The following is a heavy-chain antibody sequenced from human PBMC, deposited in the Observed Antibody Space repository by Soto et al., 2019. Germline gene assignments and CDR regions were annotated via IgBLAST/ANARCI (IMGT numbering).Heavy chain of an antibody. CDR3: AKDQIAAAGTSYYYGMDV. CDR1: GFTFSSYA. CDR2: ISGSGGST. V-gene: IGHV3-23*01. J-gene: IGHJ6*02. D-gene: IGHD6-13*01. Sequence: VGSLRLSCAASGFTFSSYAMSWVRQAPGKGLEWVSAISGSGGSTYYADSVKGRFTISRDNSKNTLYLQMNSLRAEDTAVYYCAKDQIAAAGTSYYYGMDVWGQGTTVTVSS.